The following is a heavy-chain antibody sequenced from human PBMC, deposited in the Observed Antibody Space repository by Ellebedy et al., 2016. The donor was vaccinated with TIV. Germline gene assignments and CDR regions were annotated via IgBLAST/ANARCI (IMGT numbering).Heavy chain of an antibody. CDR3: VRDGGSDGYTYWYFDL. Sequence: PGGSLRPSCLPAANTFSSYNINWVRQAQGKGLQWVSYISTTSSNIYYADSVKGRFTISRDNAKNSRTLQMDSLRDEDTAVYYCVRDGGSDGYTYWYFDLWGRGTLVTVSS. CDR2: ISTTSSNI. J-gene: IGHJ2*01. D-gene: IGHD5-24*01. V-gene: IGHV3-48*02. CDR1: ANTFSSYN.